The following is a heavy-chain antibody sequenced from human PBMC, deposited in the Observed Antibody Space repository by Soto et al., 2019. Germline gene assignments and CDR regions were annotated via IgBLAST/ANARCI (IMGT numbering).Heavy chain of an antibody. D-gene: IGHD3-22*01. Sequence: SVKVSCKASGGTFSSYAISWVRQAPGQGLEWMGGIIPIFGTANYAQKFQGRVTITADESTSTAYMELSSLRSEDTAVYYCARGREYYYDSSGYYFDYWGQGTLVTVSS. J-gene: IGHJ4*02. V-gene: IGHV1-69*13. CDR2: IIPIFGTA. CDR1: GGTFSSYA. CDR3: ARGREYYYDSSGYYFDY.